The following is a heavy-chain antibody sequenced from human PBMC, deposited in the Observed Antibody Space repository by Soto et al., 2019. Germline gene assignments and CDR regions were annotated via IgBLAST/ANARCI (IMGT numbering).Heavy chain of an antibody. J-gene: IGHJ5*02. Sequence: QVQLVQSGAEVKKPGSSVKVSCKASGGTFSSYAISWVRRAPGQGLEWMGGIIPIFGTANYAQKFQGRVTITADESTRTAYMELSSLRSEDTAVYYCARALSGGQQLVVGWFDPWGQGTLVTVSS. CDR1: GGTFSSYA. D-gene: IGHD6-13*01. V-gene: IGHV1-69*01. CDR3: ARALSGGQQLVVGWFDP. CDR2: IIPIFGTA.